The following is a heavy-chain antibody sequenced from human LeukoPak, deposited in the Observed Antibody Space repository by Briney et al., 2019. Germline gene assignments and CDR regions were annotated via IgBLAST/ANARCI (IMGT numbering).Heavy chain of an antibody. D-gene: IGHD3-22*01. CDR1: GFTVSSNY. V-gene: IGHV3-66*01. J-gene: IGHJ4*02. CDR2: IYSGGST. CDR3: ARGPHYYDSSGYPKGLDY. Sequence: GGSLRLSCAASGFTVSSNYMSWVRQAPGKGLEWVSVIYSGGSTYYADSVKGRFTISRDNSKTTLYLQMNSLRAEDTAVYYCARGPHYYDSSGYPKGLDYWGQGTLVTVSS.